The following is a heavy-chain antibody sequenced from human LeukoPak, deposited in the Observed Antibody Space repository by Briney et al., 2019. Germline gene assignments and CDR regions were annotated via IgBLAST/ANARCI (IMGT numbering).Heavy chain of an antibody. V-gene: IGHV4-59*08. CDR2: TYYSGST. CDR3: ARHERARVGATQTGFFDY. CDR1: GGSISSYY. D-gene: IGHD1-26*01. J-gene: IGHJ4*02. Sequence: SETLSLTCTVSGGSISSYYWSWIRQPPGKGLEWIGYTYYSGSTNYNPSLKSRVTISVDTSKNQFSLKLSSVTAADTAVYYCARHERARVGATQTGFFDYWAREPWSPSPQ.